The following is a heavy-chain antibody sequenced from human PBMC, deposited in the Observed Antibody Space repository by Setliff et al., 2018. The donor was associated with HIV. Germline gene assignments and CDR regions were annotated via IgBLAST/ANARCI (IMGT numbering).Heavy chain of an antibody. J-gene: IGHJ6*04. Sequence: GGSLRLSCAASGFTFSNHWIHWIRQAPGKGLEWVSGISWNSGSIGYADSVKGRFTISRDNAKNSLYLQMNSLRAEDTAVYYCTRNNVAWYQPLGYFDLWGKGTTVTVSS. CDR2: ISWNSGSI. D-gene: IGHD2-2*01. CDR3: TRNNVAWYQPLGYFDL. CDR1: GFTFSNHW. V-gene: IGHV3-9*01.